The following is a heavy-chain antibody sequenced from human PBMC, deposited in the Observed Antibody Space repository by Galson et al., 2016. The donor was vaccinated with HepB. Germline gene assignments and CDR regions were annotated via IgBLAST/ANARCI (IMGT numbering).Heavy chain of an antibody. V-gene: IGHV3-30*18. CDR3: AKGRWDFDS. D-gene: IGHD5-24*01. J-gene: IGHJ4*02. CDR1: GFTFSTYG. Sequence: SLRLSCAASGFTFSTYGMHWVRQAPGKGLEWVALISYDGKSESCADSVKGRVTISRDNSKNTLYLQMHSLRGEDTAVYYCAKGRWDFDSWGQGTLVTVSS. CDR2: ISYDGKSE.